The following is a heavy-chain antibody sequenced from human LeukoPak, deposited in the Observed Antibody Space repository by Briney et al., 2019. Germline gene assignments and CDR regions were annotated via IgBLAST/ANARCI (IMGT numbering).Heavy chain of an antibody. CDR3: ARSGGDYSADNWFDP. Sequence: ASVKVSCKASGYTFTGYYMHWVRQAPGQGLEWMGWINPNSGGTNYAQKFQGRVTMTRDTSISTAYMELSRLRSDDTAVYYCARSGGDYSADNWFDPWGQGTLVTVPS. J-gene: IGHJ5*02. CDR2: INPNSGGT. D-gene: IGHD4-11*01. CDR1: GYTFTGYY. V-gene: IGHV1-2*02.